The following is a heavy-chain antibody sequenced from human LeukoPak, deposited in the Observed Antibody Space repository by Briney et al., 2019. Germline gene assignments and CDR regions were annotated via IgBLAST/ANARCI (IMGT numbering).Heavy chain of an antibody. D-gene: IGHD3-3*01. Sequence: GGSLRLSCAASGFTFSNYGMHWVRQPPGKGLEWVAVIYDDGSKEYFADSVKGRFTISRDNSKNTVLLQMNSLRAEDTAVFYCARDFKSGYVDSWGQGTLVTVSS. CDR3: ARDFKSGYVDS. V-gene: IGHV3-33*01. J-gene: IGHJ4*02. CDR2: IYDDGSKE. CDR1: GFTFSNYG.